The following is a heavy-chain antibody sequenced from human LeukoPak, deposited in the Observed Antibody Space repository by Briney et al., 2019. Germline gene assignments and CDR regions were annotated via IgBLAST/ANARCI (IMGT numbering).Heavy chain of an antibody. CDR1: GGSVSSSSYY. Sequence: SETLSLTCTVSGGSVSSSSYYWGWIRQPPGKGLEWIGTVHYDGSSYYDTSLKSRVTVSVDTSKNQLSLKLFFVTAADTAVYYCARHYCTGGPCYLDYWGQGTLVTVSS. V-gene: IGHV4-39*01. D-gene: IGHD2-8*02. CDR3: ARHYCTGGPCYLDY. CDR2: VHYDGSS. J-gene: IGHJ4*02.